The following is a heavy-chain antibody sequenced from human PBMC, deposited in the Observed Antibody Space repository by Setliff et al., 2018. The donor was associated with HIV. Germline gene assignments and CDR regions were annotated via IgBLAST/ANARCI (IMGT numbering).Heavy chain of an antibody. D-gene: IGHD6-6*01. Sequence: GASVKVSCKASADTFTNCLINWVRQAPGQGLEWMGWINTDSGTPNYAEKFQRRLTITADESTNTAYMELIGLKSEDTAVYYCARDPTGGAARFDYWGQGTLVTVSS. CDR2: INTDSGTP. V-gene: IGHV1-69*13. J-gene: IGHJ4*02. CDR1: ADTFTNCL. CDR3: ARDPTGGAARFDY.